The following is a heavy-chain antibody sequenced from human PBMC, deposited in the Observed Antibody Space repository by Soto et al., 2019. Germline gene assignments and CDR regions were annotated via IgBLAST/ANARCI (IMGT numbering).Heavy chain of an antibody. CDR1: GGSISSGPYY. CDR3: AREFPYYVSSDSYLDY. V-gene: IGHV4-31*03. D-gene: IGHD3-16*01. CDR2: IYYSGST. Sequence: PPETQSLPCTVSGGSISSGPYYWRWLRQHPGKGLEWFGYIYYSGSTYYNPSLKSRITVTPDTSKNQFSLHLSSVTPEDTAAYYCAREFPYYVSSDSYLDYWGQGVLVTVSS. J-gene: IGHJ4*02.